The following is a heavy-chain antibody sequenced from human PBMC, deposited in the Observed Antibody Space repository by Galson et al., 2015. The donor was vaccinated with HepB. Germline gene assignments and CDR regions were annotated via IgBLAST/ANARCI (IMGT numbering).Heavy chain of an antibody. CDR2: ISSSSSYI. J-gene: IGHJ4*02. Sequence: SLRLSCAASGFTFSSYSMNWVRQAPGKGLEWVSSISSSSSYIYYADSVKDRFTISRDNAKNSLYLRMNSLRAEDTAVYYCARDPTTYSSSWNDYWDQGTLVTVSS. CDR1: GFTFSSYS. CDR3: ARDPTTYSSSWNDY. V-gene: IGHV3-21*01. D-gene: IGHD6-13*01.